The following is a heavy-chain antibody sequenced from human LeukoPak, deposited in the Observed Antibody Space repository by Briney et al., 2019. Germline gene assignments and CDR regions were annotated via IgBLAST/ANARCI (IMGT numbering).Heavy chain of an antibody. D-gene: IGHD3-3*01. V-gene: IGHV3-11*04. CDR3: ARDQSPSPYDFWSGYYIDY. Sequence: KPGGSLRLSCAASGFTFSDYYMSWIRQAPGKGLEWVSYISSRSSTIYYADSARGRFTISRDNAKNSLYLQMNSLRAEDTAVYYCARDQSPSPYDFWSGYYIDYWGQGTLVTVSS. J-gene: IGHJ4*02. CDR2: ISSRSSTI. CDR1: GFTFSDYY.